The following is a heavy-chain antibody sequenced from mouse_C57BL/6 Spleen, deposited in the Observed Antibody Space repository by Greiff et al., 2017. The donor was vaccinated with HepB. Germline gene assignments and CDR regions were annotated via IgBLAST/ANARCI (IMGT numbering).Heavy chain of an antibody. CDR1: GFSLTSYG. CDR3: AKKGDGYPYYYAMDY. Sequence: VMLVESGPGLVQPSQSLSITCTVSGFSLTSYGVHWVRQSPGKGLEWLGVIWRGRSTDYNAAFMSRLSITKDNSKSQVFFKMNSLQADDTAIYYCAKKGDGYPYYYAMDYWGQGTSVTVSS. V-gene: IGHV2-5*01. CDR2: IWRGRST. J-gene: IGHJ4*01. D-gene: IGHD2-3*01.